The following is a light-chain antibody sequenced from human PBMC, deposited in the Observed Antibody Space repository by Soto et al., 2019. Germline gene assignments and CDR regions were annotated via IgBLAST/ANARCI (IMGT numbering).Light chain of an antibody. CDR1: RSVRSSY. J-gene: IGKJ5*01. V-gene: IGKV3-20*01. CDR3: QQYGSSIT. CDR2: GAS. Sequence: ETVLTQSPATLSLSPGEIATLSFRASRSVRSSYLAWYQQKPGQAPRLLIYGASSRATGIPDRFSGSGSGTDFTLTISRLEPEDFAVFYCQQYGSSITFGQGTRLEIK.